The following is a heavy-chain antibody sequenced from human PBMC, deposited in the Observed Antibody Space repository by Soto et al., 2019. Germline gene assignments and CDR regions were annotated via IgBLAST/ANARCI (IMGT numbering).Heavy chain of an antibody. J-gene: IGHJ4*02. D-gene: IGHD3-22*01. CDR1: GFTFRTYW. CDR2: IKKDGSEE. V-gene: IGHV3-7*03. Sequence: PGGSLRLSYATSGFTFRTYWMSWVRQAPGKGLEWVACIKKDGSEEYYVDSVKGRFTISRDNAENSLYLHMNSLRVEDTALYYCAKDYYSDSNGSHFDYWGQGTQVTVSS. CDR3: AKDYYSDSNGSHFDY.